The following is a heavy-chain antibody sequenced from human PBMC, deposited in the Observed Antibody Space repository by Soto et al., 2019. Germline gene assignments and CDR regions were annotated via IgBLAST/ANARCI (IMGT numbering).Heavy chain of an antibody. CDR3: ARDQFDSDGPKGGLDY. V-gene: IGHV1-18*01. Sequence: QVQLVQSGAEVKKPGASVKVSCKASGYTFTSYGISWVRQAPGQGLECMGWISAYNGNTNYAQKLQGRVTMTTDTFTSTAYLELRSLRSDDTAVYYCARDQFDSDGPKGGLDYWGQGTLVTVSS. CDR2: ISAYNGNT. CDR1: GYTFTSYG. D-gene: IGHD5-18*01. J-gene: IGHJ4*02.